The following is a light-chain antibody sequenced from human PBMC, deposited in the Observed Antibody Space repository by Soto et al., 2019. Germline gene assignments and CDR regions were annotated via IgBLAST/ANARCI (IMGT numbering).Light chain of an antibody. CDR2: RNP. V-gene: IGLV1-44*01. Sequence: QSVLTQSPSASGTPGQRVTISCSGSTSNIGTYAVNWYQQLPGTAPTLLIFRNPQRPSGVPDRFSGSKSGTSASLAISGPQSADEADYYCAAWDDSLRAVVFGGGTKLTVL. CDR1: TSNIGTYA. J-gene: IGLJ2*01. CDR3: AAWDDSLRAVV.